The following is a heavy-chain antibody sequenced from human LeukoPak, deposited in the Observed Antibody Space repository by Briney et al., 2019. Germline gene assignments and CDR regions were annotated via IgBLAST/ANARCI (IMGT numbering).Heavy chain of an antibody. J-gene: IGHJ4*02. CDR1: GFTFRSYD. Sequence: PGGSLRLSCAASGFTFRSYDMNWVRQPTGNGLEWVSAIGSAGEIYYPGSVKGRFTISRDNAKNSLYLQMNSLRAGDTAVYYCVRVDNSAYSDWGQGTLVTVSS. V-gene: IGHV3-13*04. CDR2: IGSAGEI. CDR3: VRVDNSAYSD. D-gene: IGHD3-22*01.